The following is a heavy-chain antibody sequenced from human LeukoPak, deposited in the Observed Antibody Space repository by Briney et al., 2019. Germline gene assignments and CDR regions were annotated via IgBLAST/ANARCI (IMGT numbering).Heavy chain of an antibody. CDR1: GYTFTSYA. V-gene: IGHV1-2*02. CDR2: INPNSDGT. D-gene: IGHD6-19*01. Sequence: ASVNVSCKASGYTFTSYAMNWVRQAPGQGLECMGWINPNSDGTTYAQKFQGRVTMTRDTSISTAYMELSSLRSEDTAVYYCARNGESSGWYYYYYMDVWGKGTTVTISS. CDR3: ARNGESSGWYYYYYMDV. J-gene: IGHJ6*03.